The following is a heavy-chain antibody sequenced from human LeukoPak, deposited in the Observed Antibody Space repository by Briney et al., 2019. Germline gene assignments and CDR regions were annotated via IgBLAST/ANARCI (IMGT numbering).Heavy chain of an antibody. Sequence: GGSLRLSCAASGFTFSSYSMNWVRQAPGKGLEWVSSISSSSSYIYYADAVKGRFTSCRDNAKNSLYLQMRNLRVEHTAVYYCAKVVAGNIDYYFDYWGQGILVAVSS. V-gene: IGHV3-21*04. CDR3: AKVVAGNIDYYFDY. J-gene: IGHJ4*02. CDR2: ISSSSSYI. D-gene: IGHD2/OR15-2a*01. CDR1: GFTFSSYS.